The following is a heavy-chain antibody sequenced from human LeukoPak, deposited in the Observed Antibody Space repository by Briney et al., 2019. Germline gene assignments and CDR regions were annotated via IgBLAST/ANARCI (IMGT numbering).Heavy chain of an antibody. CDR3: TRDYDDFWSGYSNDY. CDR1: GFTFSSYW. V-gene: IGHV3-7*01. Sequence: AGGSLRLSCAASGFTFSSYWMSWVRQAPGKGLEWVANIKQDGSEKYYVDSVKGRFTISRDNAKNSLYLQMNSLRAEDTAVYYCTRDYDDFWSGYSNDYWGQGTLVTVSS. J-gene: IGHJ4*02. CDR2: IKQDGSEK. D-gene: IGHD3-3*01.